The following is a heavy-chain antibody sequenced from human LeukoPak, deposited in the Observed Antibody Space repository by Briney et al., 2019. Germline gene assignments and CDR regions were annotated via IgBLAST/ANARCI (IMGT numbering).Heavy chain of an antibody. CDR2: IYYSGST. V-gene: IGHV4-59*01. D-gene: IGHD3-22*01. CDR3: ARGSYYDSSGFDAFDI. CDR1: GGSISSYY. J-gene: IGHJ3*02. Sequence: PSETLSLTCTVSGGSISSYYLSWIRQPPGKGLEWIGYIYYSGSTNYNPSLKSRVTISVDTSKNQFSLKLSSVTAADTAVYYCARGSYYDSSGFDAFDIWGQGTMVTVSS.